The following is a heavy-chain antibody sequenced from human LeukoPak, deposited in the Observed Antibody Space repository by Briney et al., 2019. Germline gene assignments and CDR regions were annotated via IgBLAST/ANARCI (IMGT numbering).Heavy chain of an antibody. Sequence: ASVKVSCKASGYTFTAYDINWVRQGAGQGLEWIGWMNPDTGNTGYAQKFQGRVTMTRDTSKSTAYMDLNSLRSEDTAVYYCARLSGTPAYYYSSGYYHIRYWGQGTLLTVSS. CDR3: ARLSGTPAYYYSSGYYHIRY. CDR1: GYTFTAYD. V-gene: IGHV1-8*01. CDR2: MNPDTGNT. D-gene: IGHD3-22*01. J-gene: IGHJ4*02.